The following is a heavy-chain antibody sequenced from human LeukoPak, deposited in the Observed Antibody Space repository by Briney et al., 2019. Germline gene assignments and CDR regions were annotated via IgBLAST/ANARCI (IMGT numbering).Heavy chain of an antibody. CDR3: AKSLEWLVTRGGDY. CDR2: ISGSGGST. Sequence: AGGSLRLSCAAWGFTFRRYDMRWVRQARGKGVEGVSAISGSGGSTYSADSVKGRFTISRDNSKNTLYLQMNSLRAEDTAVYYCAKSLEWLVTRGGDYWGQGSLVTVSS. V-gene: IGHV3-23*01. CDR1: GFTFRRYD. D-gene: IGHD6-19*01. J-gene: IGHJ4*02.